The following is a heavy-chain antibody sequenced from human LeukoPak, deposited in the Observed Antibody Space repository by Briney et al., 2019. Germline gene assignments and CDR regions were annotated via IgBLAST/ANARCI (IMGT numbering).Heavy chain of an antibody. D-gene: IGHD2-2*01. Sequence: GGSLRLTCAASEFTFSNYWMTWVRQAPGKGLEWVANIKQDGSEKYYVDSVKGRFTISRDNAKNSLYLQMDSLRAEDSAVYYCARHRSSNTWYVAFDIWGQGTMVTVSS. CDR2: IKQDGSEK. CDR3: ARHRSSNTWYVAFDI. J-gene: IGHJ3*02. V-gene: IGHV3-7*04. CDR1: EFTFSNYW.